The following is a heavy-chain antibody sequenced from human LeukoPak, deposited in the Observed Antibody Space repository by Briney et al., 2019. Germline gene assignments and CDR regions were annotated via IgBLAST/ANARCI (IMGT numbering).Heavy chain of an antibody. CDR3: SKNIAVAGTGPGTFDI. Sequence: GGTLTLSCAASGFTFSSYAMHWVCQAPGQGLERVAVISYDGSNKYYANSAESRFTIFRDNFKKTLYLQMNSLRAEDTSVYYCSKNIAVAGTGPGTFDIWGQGTMVTVSS. CDR2: ISYDGSNK. V-gene: IGHV3-30-3*01. D-gene: IGHD6-19*01. J-gene: IGHJ3*02. CDR1: GFTFSSYA.